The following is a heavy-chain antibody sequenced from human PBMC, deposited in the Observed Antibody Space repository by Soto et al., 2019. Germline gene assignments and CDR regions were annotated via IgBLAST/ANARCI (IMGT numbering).Heavy chain of an antibody. Sequence: PGGSLRLSCAASGFTFSSYGMHWVRQAPGKGLEWVAVISYDGSNKYYADSVKGRFTISRDNSKNTLYLQMNSLRAEDTAVYYCAKEKRGRWELLYYYYYGMDVWGQGTTVTVSS. CDR2: ISYDGSNK. CDR3: AKEKRGRWELLYYYYYGMDV. V-gene: IGHV3-30*18. J-gene: IGHJ6*02. CDR1: GFTFSSYG. D-gene: IGHD1-26*01.